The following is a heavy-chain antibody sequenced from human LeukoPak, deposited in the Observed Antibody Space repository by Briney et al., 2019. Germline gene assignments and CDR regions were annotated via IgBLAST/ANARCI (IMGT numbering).Heavy chain of an antibody. J-gene: IGHJ4*02. V-gene: IGHV3-23*01. Sequence: PGGSLRLSCAASGFTFSSYAMSWVRQAPGKGLEWVSAISGSGGSTYYADSVKGRFTLSRDNSKNTLYLQMNSLGAEDTAVYYCAKAPPSAAGTFEYYFDYWGQGTLVTVSS. CDR3: AKAPPSAAGTFEYYFDY. CDR2: ISGSGGST. CDR1: GFTFSSYA. D-gene: IGHD6-13*01.